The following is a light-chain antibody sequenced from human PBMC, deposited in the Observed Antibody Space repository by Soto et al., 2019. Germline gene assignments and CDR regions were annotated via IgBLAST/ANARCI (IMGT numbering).Light chain of an antibody. Sequence: DIVMTQSPDALAVSLGERATINCKSSQSVFYSSNNKNYLAWYQQKPGQPPKLLIYWASTRESGVPDRFSGSGSGTDFTLSIASLQAEDAALYYCHQYYSNPQTFGQGTRLEIK. CDR1: QSVFYSSNNKNY. CDR3: HQYYSNPQT. V-gene: IGKV4-1*01. CDR2: WAS. J-gene: IGKJ2*01.